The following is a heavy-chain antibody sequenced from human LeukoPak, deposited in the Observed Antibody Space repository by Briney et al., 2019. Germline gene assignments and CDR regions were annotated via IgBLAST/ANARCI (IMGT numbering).Heavy chain of an antibody. V-gene: IGHV5-51*01. CDR3: ARRYDILTGPPTERYYYYYMDV. CDR2: IYPGDSDT. Sequence: GESLKISCKGSGYSFTSYWIGWVRQMPGKGLEWMGIIYPGDSDTRYSPSFQGQVTISADKSISTAYLQWSSLKASDTAMYYCARRYDILTGPPTERYYYYYMDVWGKGATVTVSS. D-gene: IGHD3-9*01. J-gene: IGHJ6*03. CDR1: GYSFTSYW.